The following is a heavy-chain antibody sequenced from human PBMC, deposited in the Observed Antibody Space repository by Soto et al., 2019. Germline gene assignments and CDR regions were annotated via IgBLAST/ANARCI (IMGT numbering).Heavy chain of an antibody. CDR2: INHSGST. CDR1: GGSFSGYY. CDR3: ARRTSNCSSTSCHPDNWFDP. J-gene: IGHJ5*02. Sequence: SETLSLTCAVYGGSFSGYYWSWLRQPPGKGLEWIGEINHSGSTNYNPSLKSRVTISVDTSKNQFSLKLSSVTAADTAVYYCARRTSNCSSTSCHPDNWFDPWGQGTLVTVS. V-gene: IGHV4-34*01. D-gene: IGHD2-2*01.